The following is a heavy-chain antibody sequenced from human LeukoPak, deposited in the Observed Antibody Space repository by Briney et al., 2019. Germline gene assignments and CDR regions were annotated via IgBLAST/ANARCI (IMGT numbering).Heavy chain of an antibody. D-gene: IGHD7-27*01. V-gene: IGHV1-2*02. CDR1: GYTFTGYY. CDR2: INPNSGGT. Sequence: PGASAKVSCKASGYTFTGYYMHWVRQAPGQGLEWMGWINPNSGGTNYAQKFQGRVTMTRDTSISTAYMELSRLRSDDTAVYYCARAAPRVSGDRDSRNDYWGQGTLVTVSS. J-gene: IGHJ4*02. CDR3: ARAAPRVSGDRDSRNDY.